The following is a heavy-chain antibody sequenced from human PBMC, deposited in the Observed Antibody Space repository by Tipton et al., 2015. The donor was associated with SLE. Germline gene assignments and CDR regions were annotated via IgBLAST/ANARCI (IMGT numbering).Heavy chain of an antibody. J-gene: IGHJ4*02. CDR3: ARVSYYGSGRDFDY. CDR2: IYHSGST. CDR1: GGSFSGYY. D-gene: IGHD3-10*01. Sequence: TLSLTCAVYGGSFSGYYWSWIRQPPGKGLEWIGEIYHSGSTNYNPSLKSRVTISVDTSKNQFSLKLSSVTAADTAVYYCARVSYYGSGRDFDYWGQGTLVTVSS. V-gene: IGHV4-34*01.